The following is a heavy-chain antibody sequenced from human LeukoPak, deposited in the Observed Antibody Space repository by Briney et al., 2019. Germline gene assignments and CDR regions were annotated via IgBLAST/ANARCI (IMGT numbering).Heavy chain of an antibody. D-gene: IGHD1-26*01. CDR1: GFTFSSYT. V-gene: IGHV3-23*01. J-gene: IGHJ4*02. CDR3: AKPGGSLEY. Sequence: GGSLRLSCSASGFTFSSYTMTWLRQAPGKGLEWVSAISGSGGSTYYADSVKGRFTISRDNSKNTLYLQMNSLRAEDTAVYYCAKPGGSLEYWGQGTLVTVSS. CDR2: ISGSGGST.